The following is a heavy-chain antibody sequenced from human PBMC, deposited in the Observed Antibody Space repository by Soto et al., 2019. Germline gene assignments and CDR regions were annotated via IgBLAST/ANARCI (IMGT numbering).Heavy chain of an antibody. CDR1: GFTFSNYG. V-gene: IGHV3-33*06. CDR3: AKDQEGAHGIGS. CDR2: VWYDGSKT. D-gene: IGHD1-26*01. J-gene: IGHJ4*02. Sequence: QVQLVESGGGVVQPGRSLRLSCAASGFTFSNYGMHWVRQAPGKGLEWVAVVWYDGSKTYYADSVKGRFTISTDNSKNTLFLEMKRMRADDTAVYYCAKDQEGAHGIGSWGQGTLVTVSS.